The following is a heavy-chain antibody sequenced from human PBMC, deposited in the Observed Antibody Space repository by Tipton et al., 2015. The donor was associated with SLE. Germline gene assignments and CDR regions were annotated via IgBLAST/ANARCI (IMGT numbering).Heavy chain of an antibody. V-gene: IGHV4-34*01. CDR2: INHSGST. Sequence: TLSLTCAVYGGSFSGYYWSWIRQPPGKGLEWIGEINHSGSTNYNPSLKSRVTVSVDTSKNQFSLNLSSVTAADTAVYYCARVGWGGDVWGQGTTVTVSS. CDR3: ARVGWGGDV. CDR1: GGSFSGYY. J-gene: IGHJ6*02. D-gene: IGHD3-16*01.